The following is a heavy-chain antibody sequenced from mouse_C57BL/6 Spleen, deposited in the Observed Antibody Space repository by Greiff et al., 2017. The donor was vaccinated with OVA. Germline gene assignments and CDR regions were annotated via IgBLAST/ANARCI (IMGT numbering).Heavy chain of an antibody. CDR3: ARDDWGDYFDY. D-gene: IGHD4-1*01. J-gene: IGHJ2*01. CDR1: GFTFSSYA. CDR2: ISDGGSYT. Sequence: DVMLVESGGGLVKPGGSLKLSCAASGFTFSSYAMSWVRQTPEKRLEWVATISDGGSYTYYPDNVKGRFTISRDNAKNNLYLQMSHLKSEDTAMYYCARDDWGDYFDYWGQGTTLTVSS. V-gene: IGHV5-4*01.